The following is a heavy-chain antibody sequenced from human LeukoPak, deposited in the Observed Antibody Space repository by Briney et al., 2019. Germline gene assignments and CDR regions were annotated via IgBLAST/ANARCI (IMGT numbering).Heavy chain of an antibody. CDR3: ASVRFLEWLLFRDYLDY. J-gene: IGHJ4*02. CDR1: GFTFSSYA. V-gene: IGHV3-23*01. CDR2: ISGSGGST. Sequence: GGSLRLSCAASGFTFSSYAMSWVRQAPGKGLEWVSAISGSGGSTYYADSVKGRFTISRDNSKNTLYLQMNSLRAEDTAVYYCASVRFLEWLLFRDYLDYWGQGTLVTVSS. D-gene: IGHD3-3*01.